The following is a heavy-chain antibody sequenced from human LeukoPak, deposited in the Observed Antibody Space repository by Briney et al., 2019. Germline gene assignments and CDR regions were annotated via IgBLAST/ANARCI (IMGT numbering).Heavy chain of an antibody. V-gene: IGHV1-2*02. J-gene: IGHJ6*03. CDR2: INPNSGGT. D-gene: IGHD2-2*02. Sequence: GASVTVSCKASGYTFTGYYMHWVRQAPGQGLEWMGWINPNSGGTNYAQKFQGRVTMTRDTSISTAYMELSRLRSDDTAVYYCARDGVVPAAIQGFDYYYMDVWGKGTTVTVSS. CDR1: GYTFTGYY. CDR3: ARDGVVPAAIQGFDYYYMDV.